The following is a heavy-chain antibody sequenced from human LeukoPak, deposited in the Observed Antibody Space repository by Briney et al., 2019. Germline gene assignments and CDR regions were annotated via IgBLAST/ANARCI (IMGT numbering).Heavy chain of an antibody. CDR3: AREVGQFRPADDYDFWSGYRADAFDI. V-gene: IGHV4-39*07. Sequence: PSETLSLTCTVSGGSISSSSYYWGWIRQPPGKGLEWIGSIFYSGSAYYSPSLKSRVTISVDTSRNQLSMKLSSVTAADTAVYYCAREVGQFRPADDYDFWSGYRADAFDIWGQGTMVTVSS. CDR2: IFYSGSA. J-gene: IGHJ3*02. CDR1: GGSISSSSYY. D-gene: IGHD3-3*01.